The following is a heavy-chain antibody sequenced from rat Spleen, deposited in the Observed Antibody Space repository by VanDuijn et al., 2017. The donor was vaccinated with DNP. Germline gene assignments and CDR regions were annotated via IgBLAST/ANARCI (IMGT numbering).Heavy chain of an antibody. J-gene: IGHJ4*01. Sequence: EVQLVESGGGLVQPGKSLKLSCAASGFTFSHYYMAWVRQAPTKGLEWVASISTGGGNTYYRDSVKGRFTISRDNAKSTLYLQMDSLRAEETATYDCARHGEVTSRYAMDAWGQGTSVTVSS. CDR3: ARHGEVTSRYAMDA. D-gene: IGHD1-11*01. CDR1: GFTFSHYY. V-gene: IGHV5S11*01. CDR2: ISTGGGNT.